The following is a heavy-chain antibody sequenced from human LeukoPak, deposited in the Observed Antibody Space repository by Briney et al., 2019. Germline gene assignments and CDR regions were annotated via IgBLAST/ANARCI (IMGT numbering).Heavy chain of an antibody. CDR1: GDTFIPYT. Sequence: ASVKVSCKASGDTFIPYTFSWVRQAPGQGLEWMGWVNTNTGNPTFAQGFTGRFGFSLDSSVSTAYLQIRSLKADDTAIYYCARVRACSGGNCYSDYWGQGTLVTVSS. CDR3: ARVRACSGGNCYSDY. D-gene: IGHD2-15*01. V-gene: IGHV7-4-1*02. CDR2: VNTNTGNP. J-gene: IGHJ4*02.